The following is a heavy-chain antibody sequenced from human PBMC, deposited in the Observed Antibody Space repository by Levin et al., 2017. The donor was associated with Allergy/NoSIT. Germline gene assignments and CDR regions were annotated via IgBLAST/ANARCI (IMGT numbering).Heavy chain of an antibody. Sequence: SETLSLTCAVYGGPFSGYYWSWIRQPPGKGLEWIGEINHSGSTNYNPSLKSRVTISVDTSKNQFSLKLSSVTAADTAVYYCASALFDIVASTGGMDVWGQGTTVTVSS. CDR3: ASALFDIVASTGGMDV. CDR2: INHSGST. J-gene: IGHJ6*02. D-gene: IGHD5-12*01. V-gene: IGHV4-34*01. CDR1: GGPFSGYY.